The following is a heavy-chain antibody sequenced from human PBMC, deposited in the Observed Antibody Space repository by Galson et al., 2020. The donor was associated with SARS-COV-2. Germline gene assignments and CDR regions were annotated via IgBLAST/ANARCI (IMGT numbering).Heavy chain of an antibody. CDR1: GYTFTNYG. D-gene: IGHD1-1*01. J-gene: IGHJ4*01. Sequence: ASVKVSCKASGYTFTNYGITWVRQAPGQGLEWVGWISAYDGSTNSAQNFQDRVTMTTDTSTKTANMELRSLRADDTAFYYCARVPFAVRGFKDLDPRGLGTLVTVYS. CDR3: ARVPFAVRGFKDLDP. CDR2: ISAYDGST. V-gene: IGHV1-18*01.